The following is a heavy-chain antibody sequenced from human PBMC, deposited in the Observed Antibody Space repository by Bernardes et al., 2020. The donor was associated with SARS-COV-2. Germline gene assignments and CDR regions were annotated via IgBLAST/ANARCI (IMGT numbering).Heavy chain of an antibody. CDR2: IYWDDDK. CDR3: AHWFGMITRAWFDP. J-gene: IGHJ5*02. V-gene: IGHV2-5*02. CDR1: GFSLSTSGLG. D-gene: IGHD3-16*01. Sequence: SGPTLLKPTQTLTLTCTFSGFSLSTSGLGVGWIRQPPGKALEWLTLIYWDDDKRYSPSLKSRLTITKDTSKNQVVLTMTNMDPVDTATYYCAHWFGMITRAWFDPWGQGTLVTVSS.